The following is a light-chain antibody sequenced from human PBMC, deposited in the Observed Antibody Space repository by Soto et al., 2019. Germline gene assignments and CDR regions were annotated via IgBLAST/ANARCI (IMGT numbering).Light chain of an antibody. CDR1: QSVRSN. Sequence: EVVMTQSPATLSVSPVEISTLSCRASQSVRSNFAWYQQKPGQAPRLLIYGVSTRATGIPARFSGSGSGTEFTLTISSLQSEDFAVYCCQQYNSWPPTFGQGTKVDIK. CDR3: QQYNSWPPT. CDR2: GVS. V-gene: IGKV3-15*01. J-gene: IGKJ1*01.